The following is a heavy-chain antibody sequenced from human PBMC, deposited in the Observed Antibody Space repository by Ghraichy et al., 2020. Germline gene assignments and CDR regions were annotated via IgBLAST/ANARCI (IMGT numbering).Heavy chain of an antibody. CDR2: IYYSGST. V-gene: IGHV4-59*01. Sequence: SETLSLTCTVSGGSISSYYWSWIRQPPGKGLEWIGYIYYSGSTNYNPSLKSRVTISVDTSKNQFSLKLSSVTAADTAVYYCAREPLGDYDFWSGYYTGTHWFDPWGQGTLVTVSS. CDR3: AREPLGDYDFWSGYYTGTHWFDP. J-gene: IGHJ5*02. D-gene: IGHD3-3*01. CDR1: GGSISSYY.